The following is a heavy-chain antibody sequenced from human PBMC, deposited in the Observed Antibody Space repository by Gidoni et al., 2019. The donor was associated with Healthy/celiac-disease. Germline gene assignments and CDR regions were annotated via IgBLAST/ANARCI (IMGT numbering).Heavy chain of an antibody. Sequence: QVQLQQWGAGLLKPSETLSLTCAVYGGSFSGYYWSWIRQPPGQGLEWIGEINHSGSTNYNPSRKSRVTISVDTSKNQFSLKLSSVTAADTAVYYCARVFDSSGYYDLWGRGTLVTVSS. V-gene: IGHV4-34*01. CDR3: ARVFDSSGYYDL. CDR2: INHSGST. CDR1: GGSFSGYY. J-gene: IGHJ2*01. D-gene: IGHD3-22*01.